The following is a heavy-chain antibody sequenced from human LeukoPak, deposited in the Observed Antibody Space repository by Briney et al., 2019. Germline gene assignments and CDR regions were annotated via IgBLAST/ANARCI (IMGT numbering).Heavy chain of an antibody. Sequence: ASVKVSCKTSGYSFTDYAINWVRQAPGQGLEWMGWISAYNGNTNYAQKLQGRVTMTTDTSTSTAFLELRSLRSDDTAVYYCARVSVVVPAAIRRPDYWGQGTLVTVSS. CDR1: GYSFTDYA. V-gene: IGHV1-18*01. J-gene: IGHJ4*02. CDR2: ISAYNGNT. D-gene: IGHD2-2*01. CDR3: ARVSVVVPAAIRRPDY.